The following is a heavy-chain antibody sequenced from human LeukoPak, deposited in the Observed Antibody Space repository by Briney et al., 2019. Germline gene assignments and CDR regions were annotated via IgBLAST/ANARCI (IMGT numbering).Heavy chain of an antibody. CDR1: GGSISSGGYY. CDR3: AAATSYYHFWFHP. Sequence: SQTLSLTCTVSGGSISSGGYYWSWIRQHPGKGLEWIGYIYYSGSTYYNPSLKSRVTISVDTSKNQFSLKLSSVTAADTAVYYCAAATSYYHFWFHPWGQGTLVTVSS. V-gene: IGHV4-31*03. D-gene: IGHD3-3*01. CDR2: IYYSGST. J-gene: IGHJ5*02.